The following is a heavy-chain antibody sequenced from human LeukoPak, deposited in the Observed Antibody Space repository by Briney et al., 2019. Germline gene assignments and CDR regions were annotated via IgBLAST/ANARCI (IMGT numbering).Heavy chain of an antibody. Sequence: GGSLRLSCAASGFTFSSYAMHWVRQAPGKGLEWVAVISYDGSNKYYADSVKGRFTISRDNSKNTLYLQMNSLRAEDTAVYYCAREGELWFGELLRGRAFDIWGQGTMVTVSS. J-gene: IGHJ3*02. CDR3: AREGELWFGELLRGRAFDI. CDR1: GFTFSSYA. D-gene: IGHD3-10*01. V-gene: IGHV3-30-3*01. CDR2: ISYDGSNK.